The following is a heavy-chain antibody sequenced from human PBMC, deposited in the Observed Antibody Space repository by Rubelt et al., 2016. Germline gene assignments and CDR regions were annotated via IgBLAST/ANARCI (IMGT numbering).Heavy chain of an antibody. Sequence: EVQLVESGGGLVQPGGSLRLSCAASGFTFSAYWMSWVRQAPGKGLEWVANIKPDGSEKYYVDSVKGRFTISRDNTEKSLFLQVNSLRAEDTAVFYCARGRLDTSTVVHFFDYWGQRSLVTVSS. D-gene: IGHD4-23*01. CDR1: GFTFSAYW. CDR3: ARGRLDTSTVVHFFDY. V-gene: IGHV3-7*01. CDR2: IKPDGSEK. J-gene: IGHJ4*02.